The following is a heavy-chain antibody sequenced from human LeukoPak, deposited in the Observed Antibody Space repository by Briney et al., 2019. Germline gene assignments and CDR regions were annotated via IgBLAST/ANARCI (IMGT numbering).Heavy chain of an antibody. V-gene: IGHV1-18*01. CDR1: RYTFTSYG. D-gene: IGHD4/OR15-4a*01. Sequence: ASVKVSCKASRYTFTSYGISWVRQAPGHRREGMGGISAYIGNTNYAQKRQRRVTVPTDPSTSTAYMGLKRLSSDDTAVHYCAREGANLDAFDIWGQGTMVTVSS. J-gene: IGHJ3*02. CDR2: ISAYIGNT. CDR3: AREGANLDAFDI.